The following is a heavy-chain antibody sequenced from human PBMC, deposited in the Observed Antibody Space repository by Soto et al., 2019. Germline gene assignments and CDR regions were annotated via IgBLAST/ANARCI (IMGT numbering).Heavy chain of an antibody. CDR2: ISYDGSNK. Sequence: LRLSCAASGFTFSSYGMHWVRQAPGKGLEWVAVISYDGSNKYYADSVKGRFTISRDNSKNTLYLQMNSLRAEDTAVYYCAKAVSSSILDPWGQGTLVTVSS. CDR3: AKAVSSSILDP. D-gene: IGHD2-2*01. V-gene: IGHV3-30*18. J-gene: IGHJ5*02. CDR1: GFTFSSYG.